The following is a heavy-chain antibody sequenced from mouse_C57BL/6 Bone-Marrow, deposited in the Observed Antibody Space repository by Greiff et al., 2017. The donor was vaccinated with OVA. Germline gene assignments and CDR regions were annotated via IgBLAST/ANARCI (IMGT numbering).Heavy chain of an antibody. CDR2: IYPGSGST. J-gene: IGHJ3*01. V-gene: IGHV1-55*01. Sequence: VQLQQPGAELVKPGASVKMSCKASGYTFTSYWITWVKQRPGQGLEWIGDIYPGSGSTNYNEKFKSKATLTVETSSSTAYMQLSSLTSEDSAVYYCAREGTGTFAYWGQGTLVTVSA. CDR3: AREGTGTFAY. CDR1: GYTFTSYW. D-gene: IGHD4-1*01.